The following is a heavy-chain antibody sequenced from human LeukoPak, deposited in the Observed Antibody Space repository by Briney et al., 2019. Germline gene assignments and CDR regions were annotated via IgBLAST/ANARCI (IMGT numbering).Heavy chain of an antibody. CDR2: ISYDGSNK. CDR3: AKDGDY. Sequence: GRSLRLSCAASGFTFSSYGMHWVRQAPGKGLEWVAVISYDGSNKYYADSVKGRFTISRDNSKNTLYLQMNSLRAEDTAVYYCAKDGDYWGQGTLVTVSS. V-gene: IGHV3-30*18. J-gene: IGHJ4*02. CDR1: GFTFSSYG.